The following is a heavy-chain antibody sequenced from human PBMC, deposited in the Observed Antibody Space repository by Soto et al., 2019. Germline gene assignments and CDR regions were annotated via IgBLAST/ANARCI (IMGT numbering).Heavy chain of an antibody. D-gene: IGHD3-16*01. Sequence: GSLRLSCAASGFNFKNAWMNWVRQAPGKGLEWVGRVKSETDGGTTDYAAPVKGRFTISRDDSKSTLFLQMNSLKTEDTGVYYCAAMKTYWGQGTPVTVPQ. CDR1: GFNFKNAW. J-gene: IGHJ4*02. CDR3: AAMKTY. CDR2: VKSETDGGTT. V-gene: IGHV3-15*07.